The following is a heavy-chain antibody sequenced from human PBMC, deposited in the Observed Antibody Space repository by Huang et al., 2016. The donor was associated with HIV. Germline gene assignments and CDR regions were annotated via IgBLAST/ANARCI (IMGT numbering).Heavy chain of an antibody. J-gene: IGHJ4*02. CDR2: INPKRGGT. CDR3: ARDWSFGSSTSPAD. CDR1: GYTFTDSN. Sequence: QVQLVQSGAEVKNPGASVRVSCKASGYTFTDSNIHWGRQAPGQGLEWMGGINPKRGGTSYAQRFQGRLTMTRDTTISTVHMDRRRIQSDDTAVYFCARDWSFGSSTSPADWGQGTLVTVSS. D-gene: IGHD6-6*01. V-gene: IGHV1-2*02.